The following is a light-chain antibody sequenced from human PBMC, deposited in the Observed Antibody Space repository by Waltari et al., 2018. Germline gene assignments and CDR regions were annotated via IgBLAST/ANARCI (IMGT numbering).Light chain of an antibody. CDR3: QKYGTLPAT. Sequence: EIMLTQSPGTLSLSPGESATLSCRASQSISKYLAWYQQKPGQAPTLLIFESPSRATGIPDRFSGSGSGTDFSLTISRLEPEDVAVYYCQKYGTLPATFGQGTKVEIK. J-gene: IGKJ1*01. V-gene: IGKV3-20*01. CDR1: QSISKY. CDR2: ESP.